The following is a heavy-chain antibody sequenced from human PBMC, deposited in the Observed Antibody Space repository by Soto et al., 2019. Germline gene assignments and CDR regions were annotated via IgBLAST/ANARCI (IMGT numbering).Heavy chain of an antibody. Sequence: EMQLVESGGGLVKPGGSLRLSCAASGFTFSNAWMNWVRQAPGKGLEWVGRIKSKTDGGTTDYAAPVKGRFTISRDDSKNTLYLQMNSLKTEDTAVYYCTTGRYDFWSGYYTGYFDYWGQGTLVTVSS. D-gene: IGHD3-3*01. J-gene: IGHJ4*02. CDR2: IKSKTDGGTT. CDR3: TTGRYDFWSGYYTGYFDY. CDR1: GFTFSNAW. V-gene: IGHV3-15*07.